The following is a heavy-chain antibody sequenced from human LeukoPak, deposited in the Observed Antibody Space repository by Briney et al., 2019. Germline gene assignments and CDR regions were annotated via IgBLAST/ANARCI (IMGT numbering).Heavy chain of an antibody. J-gene: IGHJ4*02. V-gene: IGHV1-69*05. CDR3: AKSWTYSSGWYYGVFDY. CDR2: IMPIFGTA. Sequence: GSSVKVSCKASGGTFSSYVISWVRKAPGQGLEWMGGIMPIFGTANYAQKFQGRVTITTDESTSTAYMELSSLRSEDTAVYYCAKSWTYSSGWYYGVFDYWGQGTLVTVSS. CDR1: GGTFSSYV. D-gene: IGHD6-19*01.